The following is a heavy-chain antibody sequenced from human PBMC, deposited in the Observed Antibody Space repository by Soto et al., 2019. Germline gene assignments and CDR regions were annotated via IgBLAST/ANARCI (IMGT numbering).Heavy chain of an antibody. CDR1: GGSISGYY. CDR3: ARHLTYCSAGSCYSDFPYYGMDV. V-gene: IGHV4-4*08. D-gene: IGHD2-15*01. CDR2: IINISGST. Sequence: PSETLSLTCTVSGGSISGYYWSWLRQPPGKGLEWIGYIINISGSTCYNPSLKSRVTISVDTSKNQFSLKLSSVTAADTAVYYCARHLTYCSAGSCYSDFPYYGMDVWGQGTTVTVSS. J-gene: IGHJ6*02.